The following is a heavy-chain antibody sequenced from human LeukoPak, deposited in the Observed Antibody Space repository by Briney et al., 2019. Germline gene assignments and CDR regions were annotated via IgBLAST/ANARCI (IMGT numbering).Heavy chain of an antibody. V-gene: IGHV3-23*01. CDR3: AKDRVYSSGWYL. Sequence: GGSLRLSCAASGFTFSSYAMSWVRQPAGKGLEWVSSISGSGGSTFYADSVKGRFTISRDNSKNTLYLQMNSLRAEDTAVYYCAKDRVYSSGWYLWGQGTLVTVSS. J-gene: IGHJ5*02. CDR1: GFTFSSYA. D-gene: IGHD6-19*01. CDR2: ISGSGGST.